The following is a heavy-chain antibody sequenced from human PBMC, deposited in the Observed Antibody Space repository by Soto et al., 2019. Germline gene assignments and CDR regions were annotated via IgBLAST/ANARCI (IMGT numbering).Heavy chain of an antibody. J-gene: IGHJ6*01. CDR3: ARDLASVDDFWSGYFFFRCHGYY. CDR1: GGSVSSGSYY. D-gene: IGHD3-3*01. V-gene: IGHV4-61*01. Sequence: PSETLSLTCTVSGGSVSSGSYYWSWIRQPPGKGLEWIGYIYYSGSTNYNPSLKSRVTISVDTSKNQFSLKLSSVTAADTAVYYCARDLASVDDFWSGYFFFRCHGYY. CDR2: IYYSGST.